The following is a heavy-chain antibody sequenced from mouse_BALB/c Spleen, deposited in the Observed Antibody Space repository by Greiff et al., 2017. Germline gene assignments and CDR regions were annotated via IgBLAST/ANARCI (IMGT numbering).Heavy chain of an antibody. J-gene: IGHJ2*01. CDR1: GYTFTSYY. D-gene: IGHD1-1*01. Sequence: QVQLQQSGAELVKPGASVKLSCKASGYTFTSYYMYWVKQRPGQGLEWIGEINPSNGGTNFNEKFKSKATLTVDKSSSTAYMQLSSLTSEDSAVYYCTRSYGSSFHFDYWGQGTTLTVSS. CDR3: TRSYGSSFHFDY. CDR2: INPSNGGT. V-gene: IGHV1S81*02.